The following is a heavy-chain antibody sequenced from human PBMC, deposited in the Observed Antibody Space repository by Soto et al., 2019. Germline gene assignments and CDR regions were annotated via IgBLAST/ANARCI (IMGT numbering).Heavy chain of an antibody. CDR2: ISSSGSTI. CDR3: ARDGPDIVVVPAAPRTLNWFDP. J-gene: IGHJ5*02. CDR1: GFTFSDYY. D-gene: IGHD2-2*01. Sequence: PGGSLRLSCAASGFTFSDYYMSWIRQAPGKGLEWVSYISSSGSTIYYADSVKGRFTISRDNAKNSLYLQMNSLRSEDTAVYYCARDGPDIVVVPAAPRTLNWFDPWGQGTLVTVSS. V-gene: IGHV3-11*01.